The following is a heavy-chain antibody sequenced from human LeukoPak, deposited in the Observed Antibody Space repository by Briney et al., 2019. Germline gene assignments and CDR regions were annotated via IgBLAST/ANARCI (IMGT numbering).Heavy chain of an antibody. CDR2: ITTRGSTT. J-gene: IGHJ6*04. D-gene: IGHD3-10*02. V-gene: IGHV3-48*04. CDR1: GFTFSTYS. CDR3: AELGITMIGGV. Sequence: GGSLRLSCAPSGFTFSTYSMNWVRQAAGKGREWVSSITTRGSTTYYADSVEGRLTISRDNAKNSLYLQMNRLRAEDTAVYYCAELGITMIGGVWGKGTTVTIPS.